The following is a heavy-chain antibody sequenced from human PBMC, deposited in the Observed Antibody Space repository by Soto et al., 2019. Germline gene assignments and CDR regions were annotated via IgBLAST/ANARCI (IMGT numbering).Heavy chain of an antibody. Sequence: QVQLVQSGAEVRKPGSSVTVSCKASGGTFSTYGITWVRQAPGQGLEWMGNIIPLIGTANYAQRFRGRVTITADESTTTASMELTRLRSEDTAVYYCARVVMTTVPASFYYGLDVWGQGTTVTVSS. CDR2: IIPLIGTA. V-gene: IGHV1-69*18. D-gene: IGHD4-4*01. J-gene: IGHJ6*02. CDR3: ARVVMTTVPASFYYGLDV. CDR1: GGTFSTYG.